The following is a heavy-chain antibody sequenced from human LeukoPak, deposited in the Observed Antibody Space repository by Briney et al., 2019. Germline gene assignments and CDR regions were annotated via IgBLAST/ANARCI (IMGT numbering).Heavy chain of an antibody. CDR3: ARERDVGRYSSGWYSWDY. Sequence: ASVKVSCKASGYTFTSYAMHWVRQAPGQRLEWMGWINAGNGNTKYPQKFQGRVTITRDTSASTAYMELSSLRSEDTAVYYCARERDVGRYSSGWYSWDYWGQGTLVTVSS. CDR1: GYTFTSYA. CDR2: INAGNGNT. D-gene: IGHD6-19*01. J-gene: IGHJ4*02. V-gene: IGHV1-3*01.